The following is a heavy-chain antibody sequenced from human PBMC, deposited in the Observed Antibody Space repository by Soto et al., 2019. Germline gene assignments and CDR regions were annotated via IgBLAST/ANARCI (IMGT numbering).Heavy chain of an antibody. CDR2: IFHTGIT. V-gene: IGHV4-59*01. J-gene: IGHJ5*01. D-gene: IGHD3-22*01. CDR1: GGSFSNDY. Sequence: QVQLQESGPGLVKPSETLSLSCFISGGSFSNDYWTWIRQSPGKGLEWIGYIFHTGITDYNPSVKSRVTISIDKSRNLFSLNLTFVTAADTAVYYCARDRYFYDSRGYYSTRDSWGQGTLVTVSS. CDR3: ARDRYFYDSRGYYSTRDS.